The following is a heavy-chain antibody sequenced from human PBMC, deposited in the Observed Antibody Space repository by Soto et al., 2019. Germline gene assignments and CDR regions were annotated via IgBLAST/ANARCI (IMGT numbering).Heavy chain of an antibody. CDR2: IDPSDSCT. D-gene: IGHD3-9*01. CDR3: ARHKTYYDILTGYYNPEYYYGMDV. V-gene: IGHV5-10-1*01. Sequence: GESLKISCKGSGYSFTSYWISWVRQMPGKGLEWMGRIDPSDSCTNYSPSFQGHVTISADKSISTAYLQWSSLKASDTAMYYCARHKTYYDILTGYYNPEYYYGMDVWGQGTTVTVSS. J-gene: IGHJ6*02. CDR1: GYSFTSYW.